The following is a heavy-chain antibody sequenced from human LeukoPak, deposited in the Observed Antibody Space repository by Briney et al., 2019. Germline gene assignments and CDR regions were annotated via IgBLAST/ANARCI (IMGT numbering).Heavy chain of an antibody. Sequence: GGSLRLCCAASGFTFSSYAMSWVRQAPGRGLEWVSSISGGGGYINYADSVKGRFTISRDNSKSTLYLQMNSLRAGDTALYFCAKDRGDGSHPGYFDYWDQGTLVTVSS. D-gene: IGHD5-24*01. V-gene: IGHV3-23*01. CDR3: AKDRGDGSHPGYFDY. CDR2: ISGGGGYI. CDR1: GFTFSSYA. J-gene: IGHJ4*02.